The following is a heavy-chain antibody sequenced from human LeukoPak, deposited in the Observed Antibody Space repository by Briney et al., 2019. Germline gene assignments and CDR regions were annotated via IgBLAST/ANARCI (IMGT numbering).Heavy chain of an antibody. V-gene: IGHV5-51*01. CDR1: GYTFTTYC. J-gene: IGHJ4*02. D-gene: IGHD3-22*01. CDR3: ARGTYYHHSYNTNIPWGFDY. CDR2: IWPGDSDT. Sequence: GESLKISCKGSGYTFTTYCIAWVRQVPGKGLEGMGIIWPGDSDTRYSPSFHGQVTISADKSISTAYLQWSSLKASDTAMYYCARGTYYHHSYNTNIPWGFDYWGQGTLVTVSS.